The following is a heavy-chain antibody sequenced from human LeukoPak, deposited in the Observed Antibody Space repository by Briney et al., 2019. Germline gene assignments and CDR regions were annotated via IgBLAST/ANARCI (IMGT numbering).Heavy chain of an antibody. CDR3: ARRCGGDCSHAFDI. Sequence: SETLSLTCTVSGGSISSSSYYWGWIRQPPGKGLEWIGSIYYSGSTYYNPSLKSRVTISVDTSKNQFSLKLSSVTAADTAVYYCARRCGGDCSHAFDIWGQGTMVTVSS. D-gene: IGHD2-21*01. V-gene: IGHV4-39*01. CDR1: GGSISSSSYY. CDR2: IYYSGST. J-gene: IGHJ3*02.